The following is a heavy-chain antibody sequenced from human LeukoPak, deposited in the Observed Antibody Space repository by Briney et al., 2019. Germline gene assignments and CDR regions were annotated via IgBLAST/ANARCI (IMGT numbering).Heavy chain of an antibody. CDR3: AKNRGYGDFYFDY. V-gene: IGHV3-30*02. CDR1: GFTLSSYG. J-gene: IGHJ4*02. D-gene: IGHD4-17*01. CDR2: IRYDGSNK. Sequence: GGSLRLSCAASGFTLSSYGMHWVRQAPGKGLEWVAFIRYDGSNKYYADSVKGRFTISRDNSKNTLYLQMNSLRAEDTAVYYCAKNRGYGDFYFDYWGQGTLVTVSS.